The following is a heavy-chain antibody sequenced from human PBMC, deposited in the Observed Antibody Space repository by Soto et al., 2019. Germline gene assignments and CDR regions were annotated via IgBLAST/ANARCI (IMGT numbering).Heavy chain of an antibody. D-gene: IGHD5-12*01. J-gene: IGHJ6*02. CDR3: AIVATILHYYYYRMDV. Sequence: QVQLVQSGAEVKKPGSSVKGTCKASGGTFSSYAISWVRQAPGQGLEWMGGIIPIFGTANYAQKFQGRVTITADESTSTAYMELSSLRSEDTAVSYCAIVATILHYYYYRMDVWGQGTTVTVSS. CDR1: GGTFSSYA. V-gene: IGHV1-69*01. CDR2: IIPIFGTA.